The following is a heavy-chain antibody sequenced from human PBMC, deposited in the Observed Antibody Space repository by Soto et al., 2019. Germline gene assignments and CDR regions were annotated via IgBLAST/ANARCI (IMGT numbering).Heavy chain of an antibody. CDR2: IWYDGSNK. V-gene: IGHV3-33*01. Sequence: QVQLVESGGGVVQPGRSLRLSCAASGFTFSSYGMHWVRQAPGKGLEWVAVIWYDGSNKYYADSVKGRFTISRDNSKNTLYMQMNSLRAEDTAVYYCARDLPSLYVDYESTMNLDYWGQGTLVTVSS. CDR1: GFTFSSYG. CDR3: ARDLPSLYVDYESTMNLDY. D-gene: IGHD4-17*01. J-gene: IGHJ4*02.